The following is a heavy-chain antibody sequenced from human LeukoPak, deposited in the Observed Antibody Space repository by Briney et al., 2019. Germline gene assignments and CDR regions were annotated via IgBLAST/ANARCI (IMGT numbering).Heavy chain of an antibody. D-gene: IGHD2-21*01. J-gene: IGHJ6*03. CDR3: AREVAIPCDYYYYYYMDF. V-gene: IGHV3-7*01. CDR1: GFTFSSYW. CDR2: IKQDGSEK. Sequence: GGSLRLSCAASGFTFSSYWMSWVRQAPGKGLEWVANIKQDGSEKYYVDSVKGRFTISRDNAKNSLYLQMNSLRAEDTAVYYCAREVAIPCDYYYYYYMDFWGKGTTVTVSS.